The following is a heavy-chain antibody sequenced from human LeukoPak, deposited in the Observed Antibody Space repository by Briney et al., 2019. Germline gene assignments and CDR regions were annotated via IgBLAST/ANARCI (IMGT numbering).Heavy chain of an antibody. CDR3: ARDRYSSSWYDSWAPYYYYYYMDV. Sequence: TGGSLRLSCAASGFTFSGSAMHWVRQASGKGLEWVGRIRSKANSYATAYAASVKGRFTISRDDSKNTAYLQMNSLRAEDTAVYYCARDRYSSSWYDSWAPYYYYYYMDVWGKGTTVTISS. J-gene: IGHJ6*03. CDR1: GFTFSGSA. D-gene: IGHD6-13*01. V-gene: IGHV3-73*01. CDR2: IRSKANSYAT.